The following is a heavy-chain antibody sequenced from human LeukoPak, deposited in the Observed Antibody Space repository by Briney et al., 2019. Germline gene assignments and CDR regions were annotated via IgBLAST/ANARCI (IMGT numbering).Heavy chain of an antibody. J-gene: IGHJ4*02. D-gene: IGHD3-16*01. CDR3: ARGLGRGEPDDY. CDR1: GFTFSSYS. V-gene: IGHV3-48*02. Sequence: PGGSLRLSCAASGFTFSSYSMNWVRQAPGKGLEWVSYISSASRTMYYADSVKGRFTISRDNAKNSLHLQMNSLRDEDTAVYFCARGLGRGEPDDYWGQGALVTVSS. CDR2: ISSASRTM.